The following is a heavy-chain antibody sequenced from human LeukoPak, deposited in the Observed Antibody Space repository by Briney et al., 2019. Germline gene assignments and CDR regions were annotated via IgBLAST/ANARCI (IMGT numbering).Heavy chain of an antibody. CDR3: ARYNSGSWRSFDP. CDR2: IYYSGST. J-gene: IGHJ5*02. D-gene: IGHD1-26*01. V-gene: IGHV4-39*01. Sequence: PSETLSLTCTVSGGSISSSSYYWGWIRQPPGKGLEWIGSIYYSGSTHYNPSLKSRVTISVDTSKNQFSLKLSSVTAADTAVYYCARYNSGSWRSFDPWGQRTLVTVSS. CDR1: GGSISSSSYY.